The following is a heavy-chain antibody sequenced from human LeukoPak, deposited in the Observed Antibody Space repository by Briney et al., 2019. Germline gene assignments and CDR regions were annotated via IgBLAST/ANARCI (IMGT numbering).Heavy chain of an antibody. CDR1: GGTFSNYA. CDR2: INPNSGGT. D-gene: IGHD6-19*01. V-gene: IGHV1-2*02. CDR3: ARGYSSGWDAFDI. Sequence: GASVKVSCKASGGTFSNYAITWVRQAPGHGLEWMGWINPNSGGTNYAQKFQGRVTMTRDTSISTAYMELSRLRSDDTAVYYCARGYSSGWDAFDIWGQGTMVTVSS. J-gene: IGHJ3*02.